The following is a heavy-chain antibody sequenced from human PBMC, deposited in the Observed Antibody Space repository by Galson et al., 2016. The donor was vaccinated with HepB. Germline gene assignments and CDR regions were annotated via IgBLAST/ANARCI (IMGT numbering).Heavy chain of an antibody. Sequence: SLRLSCAASGFTFSSYSMNWVRQAPGKGLEWVSYISSSSSTIYHADSVKGRVTISRDNAKNSLYLQMNSLRAEDTAVYYCAREVHSDDFWSGYTLSYYGMDVWGQGTAVTVPS. D-gene: IGHD3-3*01. CDR1: GFTFSSYS. V-gene: IGHV3-48*01. J-gene: IGHJ6*02. CDR2: ISSSSSTI. CDR3: AREVHSDDFWSGYTLSYYGMDV.